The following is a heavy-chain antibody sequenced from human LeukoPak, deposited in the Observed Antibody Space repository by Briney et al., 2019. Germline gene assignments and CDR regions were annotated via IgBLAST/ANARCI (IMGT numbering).Heavy chain of an antibody. Sequence: PSQTLSLTCTVSGGSISSGSYYWSWIRQPAGKGLEWIGRIYTSGSTNYNPSLKSRVTISVATSKNQFSLKLSSVTAADTAVYCCARDYGSGIFDYWGQGTPVTVSS. CDR2: IYTSGST. J-gene: IGHJ4*02. CDR3: ARDYGSGIFDY. CDR1: GGSISSGSYY. D-gene: IGHD1-26*01. V-gene: IGHV4-61*02.